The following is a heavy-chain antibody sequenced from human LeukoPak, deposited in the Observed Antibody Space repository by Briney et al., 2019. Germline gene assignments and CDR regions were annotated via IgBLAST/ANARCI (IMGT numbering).Heavy chain of an antibody. J-gene: IGHJ5*02. CDR1: GGSFSGYY. V-gene: IGHV4-34*01. CDR2: INHSGST. D-gene: IGHD5-12*01. Sequence: SETLSLTCAVYGGSFSGYYWSWIGQPPGKGLEWIGEINHSGSTNYNPSLKSRVTISVDTSKNQFSLKLSSVTAADTAVYYCARGRQTIVATRPGNWSDPWGQGTLVTVSS. CDR3: ARGRQTIVATRPGNWSDP.